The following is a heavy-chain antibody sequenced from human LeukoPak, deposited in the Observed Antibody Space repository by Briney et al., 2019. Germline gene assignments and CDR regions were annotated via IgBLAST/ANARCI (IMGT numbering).Heavy chain of an antibody. V-gene: IGHV4-38-2*02. J-gene: IGHJ4*02. CDR1: GYSISSGYY. CDR3: ARESHYYDSSGYFDY. Sequence: PSETLSLTCTVSGYSISSGYYWGWIRQPPGKGLEWIGSIYHSGSTYYNPSLKSRVTISVDTSKNQFSLKLSSVTAADTAVYYCARESHYYDSSGYFDYWGQGILVTVSS. D-gene: IGHD3-22*01. CDR2: IYHSGST.